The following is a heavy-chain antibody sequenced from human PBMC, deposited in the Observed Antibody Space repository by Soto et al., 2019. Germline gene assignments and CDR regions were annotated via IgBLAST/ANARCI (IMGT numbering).Heavy chain of an antibody. CDR2: VYHGHGGPLYTGGP. J-gene: IGHJ4*02. CDR1: GYTFTSYY. D-gene: IGHD5-18*01. V-gene: IGHV1-46*03. Sequence: VASVKVSCKTSGYTFTSYYLHWMRQAPGQGLEWMGIVYHGHGGPLYTGGPLYTERFQGRVTMTRDTSTSTVYMELSSLRSEDTAVYYCTREPPEGYNFDYWXKGTLVTVSS. CDR3: TREPPEGYNFDY.